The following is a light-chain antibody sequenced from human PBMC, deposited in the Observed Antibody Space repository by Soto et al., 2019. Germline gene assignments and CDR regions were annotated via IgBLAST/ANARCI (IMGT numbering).Light chain of an antibody. CDR2: GAS. CDR3: QQRGSWPPSIT. V-gene: IGKV3-15*01. J-gene: IGKJ5*01. CDR1: QSVSSN. Sequence: EIVMTQSPAPLSVSPGESATLSCRASQSVSSNLAWYQQKPGQAPRLLIYGASTRATGIPARFSGSGSGTEFTLTISSLQSEDFAVYYCQQRGSWPPSITFGQGTRLEIK.